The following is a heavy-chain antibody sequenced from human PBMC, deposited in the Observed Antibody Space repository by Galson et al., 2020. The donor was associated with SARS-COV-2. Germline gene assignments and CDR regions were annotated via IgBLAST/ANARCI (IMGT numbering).Heavy chain of an antibody. CDR1: GYTFTSYA. D-gene: IGHD2-21*02. V-gene: IGHV1-18*01. CDR2: ITPHTGYT. J-gene: IGHJ4*02. Sequence: GESLKISCKTSGYTFTSYAITWVRQAPGQGLEWMGSITPHTGYTIYAQKLQGRVTMTTDISTSTANMELRSLRSDDTAFYYCARDPLAYCGGDCYSVEDFWGQGTLLTVSS. CDR3: ARDPLAYCGGDCYSVEDF.